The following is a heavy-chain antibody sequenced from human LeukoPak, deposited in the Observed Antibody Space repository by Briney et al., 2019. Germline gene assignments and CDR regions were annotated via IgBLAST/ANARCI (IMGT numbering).Heavy chain of an antibody. CDR1: GGSISSSSYY. CDR3: AWLGYCSSTSCSRGNYYGMDV. Sequence: PSETLSLTCTVSGGSISSSSYYWGWIRQPPGKGLEWIGSIYYSGSTYYNPSLKSRVTISVDTSKNQFSLKLSSVTAADTAVYYCAWLGYCSSTSCSRGNYYGMDVWGQGTTVTVSS. J-gene: IGHJ6*02. CDR2: IYYSGST. D-gene: IGHD2-2*01. V-gene: IGHV4-39*07.